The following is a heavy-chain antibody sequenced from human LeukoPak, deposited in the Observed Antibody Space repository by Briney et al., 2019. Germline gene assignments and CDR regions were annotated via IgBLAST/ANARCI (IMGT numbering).Heavy chain of an antibody. V-gene: IGHV3-23*01. Sequence: GGSLRLSCAASGFTFSSYAMSWVRQAPGKGLEWVSAISGSGGSTYYADSVKGRFTISRDNSKNTLYLQMNSLGAEDTAVYYCAKDQLLPVDYYDSSGYYPPTFWGQGTLVTVSS. CDR1: GFTFSSYA. D-gene: IGHD3-22*01. CDR2: ISGSGGST. J-gene: IGHJ4*02. CDR3: AKDQLLPVDYYDSSGYYPPTF.